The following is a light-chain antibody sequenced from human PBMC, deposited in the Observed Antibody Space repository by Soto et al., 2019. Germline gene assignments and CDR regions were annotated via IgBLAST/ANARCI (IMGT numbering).Light chain of an antibody. CDR3: QQSYSTPWT. Sequence: DVQMNQSPSSLSASEGDRVTITCRASQSISSYLNWYQQKPGKAPKLLIYAASSLQSGVPSRFSGSGSGTDFTLTISSLQPEDFATYYCQQSYSTPWTFGQVTKVDIK. CDR2: AAS. CDR1: QSISSY. J-gene: IGKJ1*01. V-gene: IGKV1-39*01.